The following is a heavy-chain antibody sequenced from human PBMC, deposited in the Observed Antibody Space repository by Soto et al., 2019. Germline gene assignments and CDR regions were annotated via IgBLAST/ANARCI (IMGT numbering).Heavy chain of an antibody. J-gene: IGHJ3*02. CDR3: ARENGDFWTDAFDI. D-gene: IGHD3-3*01. Sequence: SETLSLTCTVSGGSISSADYYWSWFRQHPGKGLEWIGYIYYSGSTYYNPSLKSRVNISVDTSKNQFSLKLTPVTAADTAVYYCARENGDFWTDAFDIWGQGTMVT. V-gene: IGHV4-31*03. CDR2: IYYSGST. CDR1: GGSISSADYY.